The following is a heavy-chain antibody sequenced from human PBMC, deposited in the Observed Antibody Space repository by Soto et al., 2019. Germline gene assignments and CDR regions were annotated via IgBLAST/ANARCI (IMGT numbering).Heavy chain of an antibody. CDR2: ISWDDGK. V-gene: IGHV2-5*02. CDR1: GFSLRTSGVG. CDR3: AHLTTGGFYFDY. Sequence: QITLKESGPTLVKPTQTLTLTCTFSGFSLRTSGVGVGWIRQPPGKALEWLALISWDDGKRYSPSLKSRLTITKDTSKNQVVLRMTNMDPVDTATYYCAHLTTGGFYFDYWGQGTLVTVSS. D-gene: IGHD4-17*01. J-gene: IGHJ4*02.